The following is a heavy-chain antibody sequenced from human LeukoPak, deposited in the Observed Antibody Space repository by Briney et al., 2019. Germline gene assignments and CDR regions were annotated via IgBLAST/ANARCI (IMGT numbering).Heavy chain of an antibody. Sequence: GGSLRLSCAASGFTFSSYNINWVRQAPGKGLEWVSYISSSGSTIYYADSVKGRFTISRDNAKNSLYLQMNSLRAEDTAVYYCARTRAGESYGDYWGQGTLVTVSS. D-gene: IGHD5-18*01. J-gene: IGHJ4*02. CDR1: GFTFSSYN. CDR3: ARTRAGESYGDY. CDR2: ISSSGSTI. V-gene: IGHV3-48*04.